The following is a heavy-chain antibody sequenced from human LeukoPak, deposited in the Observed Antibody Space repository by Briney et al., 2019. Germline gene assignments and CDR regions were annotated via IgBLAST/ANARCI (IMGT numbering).Heavy chain of an antibody. V-gene: IGHV3-9*01. Sequence: GRSLRLSCVASGFPFDDYGMFWVRQSPGKGLEWVSSISWNSGIIDYADSVEGRFTISRDNAKNSLYLQMNSLRVEDTAFYYCAKDRFFYDSGSKANWGQGTLVTVSS. D-gene: IGHD3-22*01. J-gene: IGHJ4*02. CDR2: ISWNSGII. CDR1: GFPFDDYG. CDR3: AKDRFFYDSGSKAN.